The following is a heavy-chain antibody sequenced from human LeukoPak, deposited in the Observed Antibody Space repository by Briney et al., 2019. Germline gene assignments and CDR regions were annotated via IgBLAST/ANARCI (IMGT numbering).Heavy chain of an antibody. CDR1: GCSFTSYW. V-gene: IGHV5-51*01. J-gene: IGHJ4*02. Sequence: GGSLQISFKGSGCSFTSYWIGWVRQMPGKGLEWMGIIYPGDSDTRYSPSFQGQVTISADKSISTAYLQWSSLKASDTAMYYCARLVETAMGGDLYFDYWGQGTLVTVSS. CDR3: ARLVETAMGGDLYFDY. CDR2: IYPGDSDT. D-gene: IGHD5-18*01.